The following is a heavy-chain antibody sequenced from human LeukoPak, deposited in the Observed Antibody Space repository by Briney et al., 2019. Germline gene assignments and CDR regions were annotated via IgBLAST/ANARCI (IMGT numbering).Heavy chain of an antibody. CDR3: ARDRAFSGSYGKAPFLFDY. CDR1: GYTFTSYG. D-gene: IGHD1-26*01. Sequence: GASVKVSCKASGYTFTSYGISWVRQAPGQGLEWMGWISAYNGNTNYAQKLQGRVTMTTDTSTSTAYMELRSLRSDDTAVYYCARDRAFSGSYGKAPFLFDYWGQGTLVTVSS. J-gene: IGHJ4*02. V-gene: IGHV1-18*01. CDR2: ISAYNGNT.